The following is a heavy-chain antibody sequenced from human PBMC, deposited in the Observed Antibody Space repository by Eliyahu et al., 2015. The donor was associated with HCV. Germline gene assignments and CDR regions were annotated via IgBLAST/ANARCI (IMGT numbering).Heavy chain of an antibody. J-gene: IGHJ4*02. CDR3: ARGGWAAALPVGY. D-gene: IGHD6-13*01. CDR2: ISSSGSTI. V-gene: IGHV3-11*01. Sequence: EWVSYISSSGSTIYYADSVKGRFTISRDNAKNSLYLQMNSLRAEDTAVYYCARGGWAAALPVGYWGQGTLVTVSS.